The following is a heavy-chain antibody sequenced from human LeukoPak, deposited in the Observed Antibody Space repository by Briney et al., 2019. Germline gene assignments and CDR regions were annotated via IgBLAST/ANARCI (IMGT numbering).Heavy chain of an antibody. CDR3: ANFERTVAGPYNWFDP. D-gene: IGHD6-19*01. V-gene: IGHV3-74*01. Sequence: PGGSLRLSCAASGFTFSSYWMHWVRQAPGKGLVWVSHINSDGSRTNFADSVKGRFTISRDNAKNTLYLQMNSLRGEDTAVYYCANFERTVAGPYNWFDPWGQGTLVTVSS. CDR1: GFTFSSYW. J-gene: IGHJ5*02. CDR2: INSDGSRT.